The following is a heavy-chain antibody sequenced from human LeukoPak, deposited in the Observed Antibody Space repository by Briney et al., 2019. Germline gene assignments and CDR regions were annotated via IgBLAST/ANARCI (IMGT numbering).Heavy chain of an antibody. J-gene: IGHJ4*02. CDR2: ISSSGSTI. D-gene: IGHD2-15*01. Sequence: GGSLRLSCAASGFAFSSYEMNWVRQAPGKGLEWVSYISSSGSTIYYADSVKGRFTIPRDNAKNSLYLQMNSLRAEDTAVYYCARDSAVYCSGGSCYSPHFDYWGQGTLVTVSS. V-gene: IGHV3-48*03. CDR3: ARDSAVYCSGGSCYSPHFDY. CDR1: GFAFSSYE.